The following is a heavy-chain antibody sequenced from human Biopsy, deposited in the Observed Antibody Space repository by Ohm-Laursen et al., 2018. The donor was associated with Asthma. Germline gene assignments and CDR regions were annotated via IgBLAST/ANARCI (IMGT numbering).Heavy chain of an antibody. V-gene: IGHV3-23*01. J-gene: IGHJ3*02. Sequence: GSLRLSCSASGFRFNSYAVSWVRQAPGKGPERVSTISASGNSTYYGDSVKDRFTISRDNSKNTLFLHMNSLRADDTAVYYCAKGMDTFDIWGQGTLVTVSS. D-gene: IGHD5-18*01. CDR1: GFRFNSYA. CDR2: ISASGNST. CDR3: AKGMDTFDI.